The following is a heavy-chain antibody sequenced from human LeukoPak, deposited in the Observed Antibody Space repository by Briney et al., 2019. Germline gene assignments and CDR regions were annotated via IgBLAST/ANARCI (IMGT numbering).Heavy chain of an antibody. V-gene: IGHV3-23*01. D-gene: IGHD4-17*01. Sequence: PGGSLRLSCAASGFTFSSYAMNWVRQAPGKGLEWVSAISNSGAGTYYADSVKGRFTISRDNSKNTLCLQMNSLRAEDTAEYYCARPNVMTRVLGAFDIWGQGTMVTVSS. CDR3: ARPNVMTRVLGAFDI. CDR1: GFTFSSYA. J-gene: IGHJ3*02. CDR2: ISNSGAGT.